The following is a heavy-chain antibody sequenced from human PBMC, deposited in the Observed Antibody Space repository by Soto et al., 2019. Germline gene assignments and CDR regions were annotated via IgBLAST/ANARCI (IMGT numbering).Heavy chain of an antibody. V-gene: IGHV1-69*13. CDR2: IIPIFGTA. Sequence: SVKVSCKASGGTFSSYAISWVRQAPGQGLEWMGGIIPIFGTANYAQKFQGRVTITADESTSTAYMELSSLRSEDTAVYYCAIYPGGVSVPAAMLNTYYYGMDVWGQGTTVTVSS. CDR3: AIYPGGVSVPAAMLNTYYYGMDV. CDR1: GGTFSSYA. D-gene: IGHD2-2*01. J-gene: IGHJ6*02.